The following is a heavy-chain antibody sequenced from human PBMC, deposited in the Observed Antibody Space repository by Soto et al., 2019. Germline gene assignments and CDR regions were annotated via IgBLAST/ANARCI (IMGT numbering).Heavy chain of an antibody. D-gene: IGHD5-12*01. CDR2: ISGSGGTT. J-gene: IGHJ4*02. CDR1: GFTFSSYN. CDR3: AKDKDGYDLC. V-gene: IGHV3-23*01. Sequence: GGSLRLSCAASGFTFSSYNMNWVRQAPGKGLEWVSKISGSGGTTYYADSVKGRFTISRDNSKNTVYLQMNSLRAEDTAVYFCAKDKDGYDLCWGQGTLVTVSS.